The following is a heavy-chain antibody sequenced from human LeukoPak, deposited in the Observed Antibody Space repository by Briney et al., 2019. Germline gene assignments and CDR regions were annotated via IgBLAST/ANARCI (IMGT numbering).Heavy chain of an antibody. CDR2: INPNSGGT. J-gene: IGHJ5*01. Sequence: ASVKVSCKASGYTFTGYYMHWVRQAPGQGLEWMGWINPNSGGTNYAQKFQGRVTMTRDTSISTAYMVLSSLSSDDTAVYYCARNLGRSMWYIWFDSWGQGTLVTVSS. CDR1: GYTFTGYY. V-gene: IGHV1-2*02. CDR3: ARNLGRSMWYIWFDS. D-gene: IGHD6-13*01.